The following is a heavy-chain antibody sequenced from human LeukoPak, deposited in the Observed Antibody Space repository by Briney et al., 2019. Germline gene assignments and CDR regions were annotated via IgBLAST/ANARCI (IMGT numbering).Heavy chain of an antibody. CDR3: ARDQREGIAARPGLNAFDI. CDR2: INPSGGST. Sequence: GASVKVSCKASGYTFTSYYMYWVRQAPGQGLEWMGIINPSGGSTSYAQKFQGRVTMTRDTSTSTVYMELSSLRSEDTAVYYCARDQREGIAARPGLNAFDIWGQGTMVTVSS. J-gene: IGHJ3*02. D-gene: IGHD6-6*01. CDR1: GYTFTSYY. V-gene: IGHV1-46*01.